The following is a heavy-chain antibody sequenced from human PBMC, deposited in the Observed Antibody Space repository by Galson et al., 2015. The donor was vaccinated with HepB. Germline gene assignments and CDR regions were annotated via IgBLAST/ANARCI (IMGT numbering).Heavy chain of an antibody. CDR1: GYSFTAFW. CDR2: IDPSDSYT. J-gene: IGHJ4*02. D-gene: IGHD3-10*01. V-gene: IGHV5-10-1*01. Sequence: QSGAEVKKPGESLRISCKASGYSFTAFWIFWVRQMPGKGLEWMGRIDPSDSYTNYSPSFQGHITISADKSITTAYQLWSSLKASDTAMYYCASRQYYFASGTYYNVSDYWGQGTLVTVSS. CDR3: ASRQYYFASGTYYNVSDY.